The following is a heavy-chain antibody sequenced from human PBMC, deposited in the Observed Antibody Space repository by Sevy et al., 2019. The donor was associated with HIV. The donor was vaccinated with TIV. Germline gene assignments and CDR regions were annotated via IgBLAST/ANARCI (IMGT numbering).Heavy chain of an antibody. D-gene: IGHD3-3*01. CDR2: IKSKTDGGTA. V-gene: IGHV3-15*01. CDR3: ASVVKNDFWDGHVNYYGLDV. CDR1: GFTFNYAW. J-gene: IGHJ6*02. Sequence: GGSLRLSCAASGFTFNYAWMSWVRQAPGKGLEWVGRIKSKTDGGTADYAAHVKGRFTISRDDSETTLDLQMNSLKTEDEAVYYCASVVKNDFWDGHVNYYGLDVWGQGTTVTVSS.